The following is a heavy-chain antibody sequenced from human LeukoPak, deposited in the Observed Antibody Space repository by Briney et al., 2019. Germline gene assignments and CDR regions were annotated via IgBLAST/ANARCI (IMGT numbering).Heavy chain of an antibody. Sequence: PSQTLSLTCTVSGGSISSGGYYWSWIRQHPGKGLEWIGYIYYSGSTYYNPSLKSRVTTSVDTSKNQFSLKLSSVTAADTAVYYCARGSAARRGYNWFDPWGQGTLVTVSS. CDR1: GGSISSGGYY. J-gene: IGHJ5*02. CDR3: ARGSAARRGYNWFDP. D-gene: IGHD6-6*01. CDR2: IYYSGST. V-gene: IGHV4-31*03.